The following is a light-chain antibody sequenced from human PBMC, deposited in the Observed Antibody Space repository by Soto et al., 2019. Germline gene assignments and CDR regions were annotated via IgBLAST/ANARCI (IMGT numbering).Light chain of an antibody. J-gene: IGKJ4*01. Sequence: EIVLTQSPGTLSLSPGERATLSCRASQSVSSSYLAWYQQKPGQAPRLLIYGASSRATGIPDRFSGSGSGTDFTLTISRLEPEDCAVYYCQQYGSSPTFGGVTKVEIK. CDR1: QSVSSSY. V-gene: IGKV3-20*01. CDR2: GAS. CDR3: QQYGSSPT.